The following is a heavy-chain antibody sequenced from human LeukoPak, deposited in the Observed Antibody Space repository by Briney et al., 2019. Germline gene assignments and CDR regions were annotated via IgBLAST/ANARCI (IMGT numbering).Heavy chain of an antibody. Sequence: PSETLSLTCTVSGGSNSSYYWSWIRQPPGKGLEWIGYIYYSGSTNYNPSLKSRVTISVDTSKNQFSLKLSSVTAADTAVYYCARARVGATNAFDIWGQGTMVTVSS. CDR3: ARARVGATNAFDI. J-gene: IGHJ3*02. D-gene: IGHD1-26*01. CDR1: GGSNSSYY. V-gene: IGHV4-59*01. CDR2: IYYSGST.